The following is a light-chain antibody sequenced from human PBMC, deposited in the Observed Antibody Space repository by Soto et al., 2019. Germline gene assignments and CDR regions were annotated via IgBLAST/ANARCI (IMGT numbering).Light chain of an antibody. CDR2: AES. J-gene: IGKJ5*01. CDR1: PGISSW. V-gene: IGKV1-12*01. CDR3: QKANSFPLT. Sequence: LQLPPSPSTLSASLGARVTLPCRARPGISSWLAWYQQKPGKAPKLLIYAESSWQSGVPSRFSGSGSGTDLNLTISRLQPEDFATYYCQKANSFPLTFGQGTRREIK.